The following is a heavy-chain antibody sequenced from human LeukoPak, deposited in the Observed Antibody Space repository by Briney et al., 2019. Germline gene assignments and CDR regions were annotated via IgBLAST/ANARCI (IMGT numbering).Heavy chain of an antibody. D-gene: IGHD3-10*01. V-gene: IGHV3-23*01. CDR2: ISGSGGST. J-gene: IGHJ4*02. CDR3: AKDRDDGSGTDYFDY. CDR1: GFTFSSYA. Sequence: GGSLRLSCAASGFTFSSYAMSWVRQAPGKGLEWVSAISGSGGSTYYADSVKSRFTISRDNSKNTLYLQMNSLRAEDTAVYYCAKDRDDGSGTDYFDYWGQGTLVTVSS.